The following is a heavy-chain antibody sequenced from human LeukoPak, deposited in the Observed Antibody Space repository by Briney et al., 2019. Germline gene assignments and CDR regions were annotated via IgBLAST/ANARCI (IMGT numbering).Heavy chain of an antibody. D-gene: IGHD3-22*01. V-gene: IGHV4-30-4*01. CDR1: GGSISSGDYY. CDR2: IYYGGST. J-gene: IGHJ4*02. CDR3: ASSQSYYYDSSGYYPFDY. Sequence: TLSLTCTVSGGSISSGDYYWSWIRQPPGKGLEWIGYIYYGGSTYYNPSLRSRVTISVDTSKNQFSLKLSSVTAADTAVYYCASSQSYYYDSSGYYPFDYWGQGNLVTVSS.